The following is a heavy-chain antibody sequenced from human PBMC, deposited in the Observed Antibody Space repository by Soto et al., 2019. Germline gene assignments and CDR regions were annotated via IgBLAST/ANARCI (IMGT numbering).Heavy chain of an antibody. CDR3: AREYCSSTSCLNWFDP. CDR2: IWHDGSKE. V-gene: IGHV3-33*01. CDR1: GFTFSSYG. J-gene: IGHJ5*02. D-gene: IGHD2-2*01. Sequence: GGSLRLSCVASGFTFSSYGMHWVRQAPGKGLEWVAVIWHDGSKEYYADSVKGRFTISRDNAKNSLYLQMNSLRAEDTAVYYCAREYCSSTSCLNWFDPWGQGTLVTVSS.